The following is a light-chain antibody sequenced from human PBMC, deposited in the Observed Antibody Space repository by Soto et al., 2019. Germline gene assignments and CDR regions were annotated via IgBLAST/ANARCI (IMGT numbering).Light chain of an antibody. Sequence: IPLTQSRCSLSESLPDGVDIXCRASQSISSWLAWYQQKPGKAPKLLIYGASTLQTGVPSRFSGSGSGTDFALTINSLQPEDFATYYCQQSYTSWTFGQGTKVDIK. J-gene: IGKJ1*01. CDR2: GAS. CDR1: QSISSW. V-gene: IGKV1-39*01. CDR3: QQSYTSWT.